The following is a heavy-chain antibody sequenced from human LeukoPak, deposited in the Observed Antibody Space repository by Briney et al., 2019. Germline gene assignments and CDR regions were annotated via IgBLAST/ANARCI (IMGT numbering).Heavy chain of an antibody. D-gene: IGHD3-22*01. CDR3: ARDQGGYGGLDS. Sequence: PSQTLSLTCSVSGGSISSSGSYWSWIRQHPERGQEWIGYIFSSGDPYYNPSLKSRLTIAVDTSTKQFSLKLSSVTAADTAVYYCARDQGGYGGLDSWGQGTLVTVSS. CDR2: IFSSGDP. J-gene: IGHJ4*02. CDR1: GGSISSSGSY. V-gene: IGHV4-31*03.